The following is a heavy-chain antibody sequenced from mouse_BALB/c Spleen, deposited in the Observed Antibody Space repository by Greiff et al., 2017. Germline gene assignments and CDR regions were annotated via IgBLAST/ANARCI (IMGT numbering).Heavy chain of an antibody. CDR1: GYSITSGYY. V-gene: IGHV3-6*02. J-gene: IGHJ4*01. Sequence: EVQLVESGPGLVKPPQSLSLTCSVTGYSITSGYYWNWIRQFPGNKLEWMGYISYDGSNNYNPSLKNRISITRDTSKNQFFLKLNSVTTEDTATYYCARDYYGSSYAMDYWGQGTSVTVSS. CDR3: ARDYYGSSYAMDY. D-gene: IGHD1-1*01. CDR2: ISYDGSN.